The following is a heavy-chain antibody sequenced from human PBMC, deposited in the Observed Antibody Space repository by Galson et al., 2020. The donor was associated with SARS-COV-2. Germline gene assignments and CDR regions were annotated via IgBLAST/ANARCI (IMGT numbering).Heavy chain of an antibody. D-gene: IGHD6-25*01. J-gene: IGHJ4*02. CDR3: ARFVEAANYFDY. CDR2: IRSRPNNYAT. V-gene: IGHV3-73*01. CDR1: GFAFSGSA. Sequence: GGSLRLSCAASGFAFSGSAIHWVRQASGKGLEWVGRIRSRPNNYATAYAASVNDRFTISRDDAKNTAYLQMNSLKTEDTALYYRARFVEAANYFDYWGQGALVTVSS.